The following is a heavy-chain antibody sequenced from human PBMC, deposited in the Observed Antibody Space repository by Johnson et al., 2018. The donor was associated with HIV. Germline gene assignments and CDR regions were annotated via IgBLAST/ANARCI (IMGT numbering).Heavy chain of an antibody. D-gene: IGHD3-22*01. CDR2: IKQDGSEK. Sequence: VQLVESGGGLVQPGGSLRLSCAASGFTFSSYWMSWVRQAPGKVLEWVANIKQDGSEKYYVDSVKGRFTISRDNAKNSLYLQMNSLRAEDTAVYYCARALYYYDRGDAFDIWGQGTMVTVSS. CDR1: GFTFSSYW. V-gene: IGHV3-7*01. J-gene: IGHJ3*02. CDR3: ARALYYYDRGDAFDI.